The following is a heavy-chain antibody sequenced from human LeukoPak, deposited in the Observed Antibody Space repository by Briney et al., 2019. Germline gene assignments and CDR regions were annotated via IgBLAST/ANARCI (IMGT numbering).Heavy chain of an antibody. D-gene: IGHD5-18*01. Sequence: GGSLRLSCAASGFTVSSNYMTWVRQAPGKGLEWVSVIYSGGNTYYADPVKDRFIISRDNSKNTVYLEMNSLRAEDTAVYYCLRAQVWSVDDWGQGTLVTVSS. J-gene: IGHJ4*02. CDR2: IYSGGNT. CDR3: LRAQVWSVDD. CDR1: GFTVSSNY. V-gene: IGHV3-66*01.